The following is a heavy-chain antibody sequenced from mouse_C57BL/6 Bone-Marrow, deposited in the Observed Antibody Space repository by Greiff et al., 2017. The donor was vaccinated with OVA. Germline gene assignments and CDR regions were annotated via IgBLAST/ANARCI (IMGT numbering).Heavy chain of an antibody. CDR3: ARMHYGSSYGFAY. CDR2: INPSTGGT. CDR1: GYSFTGYY. J-gene: IGHJ3*01. V-gene: IGHV1-42*01. D-gene: IGHD1-1*01. Sequence: VQLKESGPELVKPGASVKISCKASGYSFTGYYMNWVKQSPEKSLEWIGEINPSTGGTTYNQKFKAKATLTVDKSSSTAYMELRSLTSEDTAVYYCARMHYGSSYGFAYWGQGTLVTVSA.